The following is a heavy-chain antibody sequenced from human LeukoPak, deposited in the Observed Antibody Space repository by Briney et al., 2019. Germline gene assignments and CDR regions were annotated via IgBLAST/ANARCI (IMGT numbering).Heavy chain of an antibody. CDR1: GYTFTSYD. D-gene: IGHD1-1*01. CDR3: ARGPPIELSGPYYFDY. CDR2: MNPNRGNT. Sequence: GASVKVSCKASGYTFTSYDINWVRQATGQGLEWMGWMNPNRGNTGYAHKFQGRVSMTRSTSISTAYMELSSLRSEDTAVYYCARGPPIELSGPYYFDYWGQGTLVTVSS. J-gene: IGHJ4*02. V-gene: IGHV1-8*01.